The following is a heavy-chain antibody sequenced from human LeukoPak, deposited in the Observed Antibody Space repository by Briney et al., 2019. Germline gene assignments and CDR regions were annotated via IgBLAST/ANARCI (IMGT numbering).Heavy chain of an antibody. Sequence: PSETLSLTCAVYGGSFSGYYWSWIRQPPGKGLEWIGEINHSGSTNYDPSLKSRVTISVDTSKNQFSLNLTSMTVADTAVYYCARFSSYYGNFVFNYWSQGTLVTVSS. CDR1: GGSFSGYY. V-gene: IGHV4-34*01. J-gene: IGHJ4*02. D-gene: IGHD4-11*01. CDR3: ARFSSYYGNFVFNY. CDR2: INHSGST.